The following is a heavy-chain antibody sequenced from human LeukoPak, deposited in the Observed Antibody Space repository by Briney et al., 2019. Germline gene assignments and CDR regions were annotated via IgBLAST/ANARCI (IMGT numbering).Heavy chain of an antibody. J-gene: IGHJ5*02. CDR3: ASQLERRENWFDP. CDR2: TYYRSKWYN. CDR1: GDGVSSNSAA. Sequence: SQTLSLTCAISGDGVSSNSAAWNWIRQSPSRGLEWLGRTYYRSKWYNDYAVSVKSRITINPDTPKNQFSLQLNSVTPEDTAVYYCASQLERRENWFDPWGQGTLVTVSS. V-gene: IGHV6-1*01. D-gene: IGHD1-1*01.